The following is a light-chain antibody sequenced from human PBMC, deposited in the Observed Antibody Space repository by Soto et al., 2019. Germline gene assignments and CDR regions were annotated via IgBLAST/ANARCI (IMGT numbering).Light chain of an antibody. J-gene: IGLJ1*01. CDR3: SSYTSTSTRV. CDR2: DNK. V-gene: IGLV1-44*01. Sequence: QSVLTQAPSVSGTPGQRVTISCSGGSSNIGTNPVAWYQQLPGMAPKLLIYDNKKRPSGVPDRFSGSRSGTSASLAISGLQSEDEADYFCSSYTSTSTRVFGTGTKVTVL. CDR1: SSNIGTNP.